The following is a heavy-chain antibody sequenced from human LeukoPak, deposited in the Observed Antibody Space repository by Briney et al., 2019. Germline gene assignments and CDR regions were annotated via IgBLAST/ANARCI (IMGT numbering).Heavy chain of an antibody. Sequence: GASVKVSCKASGYTFTNYAMHWVRQAPGQRLEWMGWINTGGDTAYSQRFQGRVTIISDTSASTAYMDLSNLRSEDTAVYYCAGEGFGSGTNLEVGYFDYWGQGSLVTVSS. J-gene: IGHJ4*02. D-gene: IGHD3-10*01. CDR2: INTGGDT. CDR1: GYTFTNYA. CDR3: AGEGFGSGTNLEVGYFDY. V-gene: IGHV1-3*04.